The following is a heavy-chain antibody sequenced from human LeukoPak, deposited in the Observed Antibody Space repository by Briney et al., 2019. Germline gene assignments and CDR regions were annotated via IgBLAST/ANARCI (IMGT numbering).Heavy chain of an antibody. CDR2: IFSNDDK. CDR1: GTSLSTPGVG. V-gene: IGHV2-5*01. D-gene: IGHD3-16*01. Sequence: SGPTLVNPTQTLTLTCTFSGTSLSTPGVGGAWIRHPPGVALEWLTLIFSNDDKRYSPSLKNRLTITKVTSKNQVVLTMTNMDPVGTATYYVSRRAWATYGKRGFDPWGQGTMVTVSS. CDR3: SRRAWATYGKRGFDP. J-gene: IGHJ5*02.